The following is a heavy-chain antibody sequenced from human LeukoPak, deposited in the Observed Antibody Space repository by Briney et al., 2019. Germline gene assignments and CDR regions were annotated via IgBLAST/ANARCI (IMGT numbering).Heavy chain of an antibody. CDR3: ARDVYNWNGYYYYYMDV. D-gene: IGHD1-20*01. J-gene: IGHJ6*03. Sequence: GGSLRISCAASGFTFSDYYMSWIRQAPGKGLEWVSYISSSGSTIYYADSVKGRFTISRDNAKNSLYLQMNSLRAEDTAVYYCARDVYNWNGYYYYYMDVWGKGTTVTVSS. V-gene: IGHV3-11*04. CDR1: GFTFSDYY. CDR2: ISSSGSTI.